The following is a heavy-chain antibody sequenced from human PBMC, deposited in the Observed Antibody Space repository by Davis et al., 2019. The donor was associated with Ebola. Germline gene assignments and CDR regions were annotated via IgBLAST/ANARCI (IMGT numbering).Heavy chain of an antibody. CDR3: ARVMERYYYDSSGSYWYFDL. CDR1: GGSFSGYY. J-gene: IGHJ2*01. D-gene: IGHD3-22*01. Sequence: PSETLSLTCAVYGGSFSGYYWSWIRQPPGKGLEWIGEINHSGSTNYNPSLKSRVTISVDTSKNQFSLKLSSVTAADTAVYYCARVMERYYYDSSGSYWYFDLWGRGTLVTVSS. V-gene: IGHV4-34*01. CDR2: INHSGST.